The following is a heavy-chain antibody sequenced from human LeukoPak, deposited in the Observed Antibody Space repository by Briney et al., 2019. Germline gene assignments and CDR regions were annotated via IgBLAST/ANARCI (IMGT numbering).Heavy chain of an antibody. Sequence: GASVKVSCKASGYTFTSYYMHWVRQAPGQGLEWMGWINTNTGNPTYAQGFTGRFVFSLDTSVSTAYLQISSLKAEDTAVYYCARDPPIAARPPRIFDPWGQGTLVTVSS. J-gene: IGHJ5*02. V-gene: IGHV7-4-1*02. CDR2: INTNTGNP. CDR1: GYTFTSYY. CDR3: ARDPPIAARPPRIFDP. D-gene: IGHD6-6*01.